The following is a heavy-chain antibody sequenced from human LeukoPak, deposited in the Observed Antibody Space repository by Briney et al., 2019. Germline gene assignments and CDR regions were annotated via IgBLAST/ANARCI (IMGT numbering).Heavy chain of an antibody. Sequence: GGSLRLSCAASGFTFDDYGMSWVRQAPGKGLEWVSGINWNGGSTGYADSVKGRFTISRDNAKNSLYLQMNSLRAEDTAVYYCARDRRWFGELSGAVYYYMDVWGKGTTVTISS. J-gene: IGHJ6*03. CDR2: INWNGGST. CDR3: ARDRRWFGELSGAVYYYMDV. CDR1: GFTFDDYG. D-gene: IGHD3-10*01. V-gene: IGHV3-20*04.